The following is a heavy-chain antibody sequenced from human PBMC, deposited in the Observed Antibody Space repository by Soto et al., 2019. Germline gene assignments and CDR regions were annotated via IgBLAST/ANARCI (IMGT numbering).Heavy chain of an antibody. CDR2: IKQDGSEK. V-gene: IGHV3-7*01. D-gene: IGHD2-15*01. CDR1: GFTFSSYW. CDR3: ARDISVAATHFDY. Sequence: ESGGGLVQPGGSLRLSCAASGFTFSSYWMSWVRQAPGKGLEWVANIKQDGSEKYYVDSVKGRFTISRDNAKNSLYLQMNSLRAEDTAVYYCARDISVAATHFDYWGQGTLVTVSS. J-gene: IGHJ4*02.